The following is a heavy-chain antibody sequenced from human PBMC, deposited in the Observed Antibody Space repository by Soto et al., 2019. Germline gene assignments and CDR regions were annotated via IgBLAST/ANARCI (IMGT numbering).Heavy chain of an antibody. Sequence: ASVKVSCKASGYSFPKYHMHCARQAPGQGLEWMGWMNPGSGVTNQAQKFQGRVTMTRDTSITTTYMELNSLTSDDRAVYYCARVAGHKNARFDTWGQGALVTVSS. CDR3: ARVAGHKNARFDT. CDR2: MNPGSGVT. D-gene: IGHD1-1*01. J-gene: IGHJ4*02. CDR1: GYSFPKYH. V-gene: IGHV1-2*02.